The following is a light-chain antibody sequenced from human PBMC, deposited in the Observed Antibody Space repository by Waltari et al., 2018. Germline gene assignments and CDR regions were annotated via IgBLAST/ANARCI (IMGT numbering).Light chain of an antibody. CDR3: SSYTTSSAPGV. Sequence: QSALTPPASVSRSPGQSITISCSVSDSDVGAYDFVSWYQQHPGKAPHLIIYEVSNRPSGISNRFSASKSGNTASLTISGLQAEDEADYYCSSYTTSSAPGVFGTGTRVTVL. V-gene: IGLV2-14*01. J-gene: IGLJ1*01. CDR1: DSDVGAYDF. CDR2: EVS.